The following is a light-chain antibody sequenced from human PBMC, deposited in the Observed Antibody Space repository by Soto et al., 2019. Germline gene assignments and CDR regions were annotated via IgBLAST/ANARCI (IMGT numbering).Light chain of an antibody. CDR3: QQYDNLLGFI. J-gene: IGKJ3*01. Sequence: DIQMTQSPSSLSASVGDRVTITCQASQDISNYLNWYQQKPGKAPKLLIYDASNLETGVPSRFSGSGSGTDFTFPISSLQPEDMATYYCQQYDNLLGFIFGHGTKVDIK. V-gene: IGKV1-33*01. CDR1: QDISNY. CDR2: DAS.